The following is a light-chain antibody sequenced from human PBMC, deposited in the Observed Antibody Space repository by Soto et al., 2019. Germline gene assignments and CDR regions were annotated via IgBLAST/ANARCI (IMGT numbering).Light chain of an antibody. CDR3: QQYNDWPST. CDR2: GAS. V-gene: IGKV3D-15*01. J-gene: IGKJ5*01. Sequence: EIVMTHSPVTLSVSPGERATLSCRASQSSKSNLAWYQQKPGQGPRLLIYGASTRATGIPARFSGSGSGTEFTITISSLQSEDFAVYYCQQYNDWPSTFGQGTRREIK. CDR1: QSSKSN.